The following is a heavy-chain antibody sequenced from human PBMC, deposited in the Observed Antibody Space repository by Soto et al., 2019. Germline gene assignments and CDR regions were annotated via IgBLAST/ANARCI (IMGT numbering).Heavy chain of an antibody. J-gene: IGHJ1*01. CDR2: IGTAGDT. Sequence: GGSLRLSCAASGFTFSSYDMHWVRQATGKGLEWVSAIGTAGDTYYPGSVKGRFTISRENAKNSLYLQMNSLRAGDTAVYYCARGGPSYYGSGSYYNAEYFQHWGQGTLVTVSS. CDR3: ARGGPSYYGSGSYYNAEYFQH. CDR1: GFTFSSYD. D-gene: IGHD3-10*01. V-gene: IGHV3-13*01.